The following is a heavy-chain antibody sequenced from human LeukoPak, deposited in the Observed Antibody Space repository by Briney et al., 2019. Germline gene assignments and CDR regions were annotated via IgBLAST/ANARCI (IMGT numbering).Heavy chain of an antibody. V-gene: IGHV3-23*01. D-gene: IGHD3-3*01. Sequence: PGGSLRLSCVASGLTLSNSAMSWVRQAPGKGLEWVSSVSGRGRSTYYADSVKGRFNVSKDNSRNTLYLEMRSLRAEDTAVYFCAQHRGFFGVTEYFDFWVQGTLVTVSS. CDR1: GLTLSNSA. CDR2: VSGRGRST. J-gene: IGHJ4*02. CDR3: AQHRGFFGVTEYFDF.